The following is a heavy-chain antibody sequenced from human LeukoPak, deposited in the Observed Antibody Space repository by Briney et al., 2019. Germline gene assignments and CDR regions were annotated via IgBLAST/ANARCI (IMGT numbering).Heavy chain of an antibody. CDR2: ISGSGGST. CDR1: GFTFSSYA. D-gene: IGHD3-22*01. CDR3: AKVTSRPSTYYYDSSGYYYAPFDY. J-gene: IGHJ4*02. Sequence: GGSLRLSCAASGFTFSSYAMSWVRQAPGKGLEWVSAISGSGGSTYYADSVKGRFTISRDNSKNTLYLQMNSLRAEDTAAYYCAKVTSRPSTYYYDSSGYYYAPFDYWGQGTLVTVSS. V-gene: IGHV3-23*01.